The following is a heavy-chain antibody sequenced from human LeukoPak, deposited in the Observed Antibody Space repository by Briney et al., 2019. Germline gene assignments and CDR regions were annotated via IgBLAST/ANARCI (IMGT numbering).Heavy chain of an antibody. Sequence: GASVKVSCKASGGTFSSYAISWVRQAPGQGLEWMGRIIPILGIANYAQKFQGRVTITADKSTSTAYMELSSLRSEDTAVYYCASDQDNMVRGVTNAFDIWGQGTMVTVSS. CDR3: ASDQDNMVRGVTNAFDI. J-gene: IGHJ3*02. D-gene: IGHD3-10*01. CDR2: IIPILGIA. CDR1: GGTFSSYA. V-gene: IGHV1-69*04.